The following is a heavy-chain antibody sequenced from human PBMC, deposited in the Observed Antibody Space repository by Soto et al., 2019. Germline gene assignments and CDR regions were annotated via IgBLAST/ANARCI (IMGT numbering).Heavy chain of an antibody. CDR1: GFTFSDYA. CDR3: AKQRVGSSWYRDFDL. Sequence: PGGSLRLSCDSSGFTFSDYAMRWVRQSPGKGLEWASGISGVGGSTYYPDSVKGRFTISRDNSKNTVYLQMNNLTADDTAVYYCAKQRVGSSWYRDFDLWGQGTLVTVSS. V-gene: IGHV3-23*01. J-gene: IGHJ4*02. CDR2: ISGVGGST. D-gene: IGHD6-13*01.